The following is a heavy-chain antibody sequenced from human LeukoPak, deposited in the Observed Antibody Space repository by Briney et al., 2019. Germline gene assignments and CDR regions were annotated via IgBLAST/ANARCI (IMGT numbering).Heavy chain of an antibody. CDR3: ARDLKATVTL. J-gene: IGHJ4*02. V-gene: IGHV3-21*01. CDR1: GFTFSSYS. CDR2: ISGSSSYI. Sequence: PGGSLRLSCAASGFTFSSYSMNWVRQAPGKGLEWVSSISGSSSYIYYADSVKGRFTISRDNAKNSLYLQMNSLRAEDTAVYYCARDLKATVTLWGQGTLVTVSS. D-gene: IGHD4-17*01.